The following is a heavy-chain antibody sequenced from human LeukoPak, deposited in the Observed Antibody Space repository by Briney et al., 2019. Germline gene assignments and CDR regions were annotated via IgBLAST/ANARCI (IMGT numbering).Heavy chain of an antibody. Sequence: SETLSLTCTVSGGSISSGGYYWSWIRQHPGKGLEWIGCIYYSGSTYYNPSLKSRVTISVDTSKNQFSLKLSSVTAADTAVYYCARDSSGDYFDYWGQGTLVTVSS. CDR2: IYYSGST. CDR1: GGSISSGGYY. CDR3: ARDSSGDYFDY. V-gene: IGHV4-31*03. D-gene: IGHD3-22*01. J-gene: IGHJ4*02.